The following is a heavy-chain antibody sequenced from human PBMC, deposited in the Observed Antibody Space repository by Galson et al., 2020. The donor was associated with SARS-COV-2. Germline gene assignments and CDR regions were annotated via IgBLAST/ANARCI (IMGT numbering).Heavy chain of an antibody. CDR3: ASCSGGSCFSSAFDY. V-gene: IGHV3-21*06. CDR1: GFTFSTSS. Sequence: GESLKISCAASGFTFSTSSMTWVRQAPGKGLEWVSSISSSSNYIYYADSVKGRFTVSRDNTRNSLYLQMNSLRAEDTSVYYCASCSGGSCFSSAFDYWGQGTLVTVSS. D-gene: IGHD2-15*01. J-gene: IGHJ4*02. CDR2: ISSSSNYI.